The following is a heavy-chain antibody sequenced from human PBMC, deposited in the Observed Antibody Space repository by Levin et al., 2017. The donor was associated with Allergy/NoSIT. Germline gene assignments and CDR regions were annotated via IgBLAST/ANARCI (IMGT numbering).Heavy chain of an antibody. CDR1: GGSIISNDW. CDR2: MSHSGTV. J-gene: IGHJ3*02. Sequence: SETLSLTCSVGGGSIISNDWWTWVRQPPGKGLEWIGEMSHSGTVNYNPSLKSRLTISIDKSKNQLSLNLYSVTAADTAVYYCAKDHNHDDSGASWAFDIWGQGTSITVSS. CDR3: AKDHNHDDSGASWAFDI. D-gene: IGHD3-16*01. V-gene: IGHV4/OR15-8*02.